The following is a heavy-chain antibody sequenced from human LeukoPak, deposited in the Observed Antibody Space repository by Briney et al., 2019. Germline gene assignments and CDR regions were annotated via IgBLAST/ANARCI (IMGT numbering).Heavy chain of an antibody. CDR1: GGSFSGYY. CDR2: INHGGRT. V-gene: IGHV4-34*01. D-gene: IGHD2-15*01. Sequence: SGTLSLTCAVYGGSFSGYYWTWIRQPPGKGLEWIGEINHGGRTNYNPSLKSRVSISVDTSNHQFSLRLSSVTAADTAVYYCAREGYCSGGSCLNWFDSWGQGTLVTVSS. CDR3: AREGYCSGGSCLNWFDS. J-gene: IGHJ5*01.